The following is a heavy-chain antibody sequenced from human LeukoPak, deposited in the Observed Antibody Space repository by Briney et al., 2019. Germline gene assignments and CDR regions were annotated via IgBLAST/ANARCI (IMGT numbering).Heavy chain of an antibody. Sequence: GGSLRLSCAASGFTFSDYAMHWVRQAPGKELEYVSAISSNGGSIHYANSVKGRFTISRDNSKNTLYLQMNSLRAEDTAVYYCAKDLDAGGGIAAAGTTNHWGQGTLVTVSS. J-gene: IGHJ4*02. CDR3: AKDLDAGGGIAAAGTTNH. V-gene: IGHV3-64*01. CDR1: GFTFSDYA. CDR2: ISSNGGSI. D-gene: IGHD6-13*01.